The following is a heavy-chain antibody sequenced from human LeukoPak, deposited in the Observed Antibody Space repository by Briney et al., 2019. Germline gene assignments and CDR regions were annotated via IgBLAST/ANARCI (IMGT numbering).Heavy chain of an antibody. D-gene: IGHD3-10*01. V-gene: IGHV3-30-3*01. CDR2: ISYDGSNK. J-gene: IGHJ4*02. Sequence: TGGSLRLSCAASGFTFSSYAMHWVRQAPGKGLEWVAVISYDGSNKYYADSVKGRFTISRDNSKNTLYLQMNSLRAEDTAVYYCARSLNLPGIGDYWGRGTLVSVSS. CDR3: ARSLNLPGIGDY. CDR1: GFTFSSYA.